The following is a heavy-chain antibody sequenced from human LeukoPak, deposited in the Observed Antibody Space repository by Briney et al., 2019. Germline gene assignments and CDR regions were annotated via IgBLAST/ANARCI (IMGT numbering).Heavy chain of an antibody. D-gene: IGHD3-22*01. CDR3: ARVQYYHDSWAFLDAFDI. CDR1: GGSISSYY. J-gene: IGHJ3*02. CDR2: IYHSGNT. Sequence: SETLSLICTVSGGSISSYYWSWIRQPPGKGLEWIGYIYHSGNTNCNPSLKSRVTISVDTSKNQFSLKLSSVTAADTAVYYCARVQYYHDSWAFLDAFDIWGQGTMVTVSS. V-gene: IGHV4-59*01.